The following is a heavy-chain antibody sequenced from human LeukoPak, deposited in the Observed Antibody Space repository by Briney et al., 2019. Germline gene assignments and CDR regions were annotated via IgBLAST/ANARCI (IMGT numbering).Heavy chain of an antibody. CDR2: IRSSGSTI. D-gene: IGHD6-13*01. CDR3: AREKDIAAAGTYYYYGMDV. CDR1: AFTFSSYE. J-gene: IGHJ6*02. Sequence: GGSLRLSCAASAFTFSSYEMNWVRQAPGKGLEWVSYIRSSGSTIYYADSVKGRFTISRDNAKNSLYLQMNSLRAEDTAVYYCAREKDIAAAGTYYYYGMDVWGQGTTVTVSS. V-gene: IGHV3-48*03.